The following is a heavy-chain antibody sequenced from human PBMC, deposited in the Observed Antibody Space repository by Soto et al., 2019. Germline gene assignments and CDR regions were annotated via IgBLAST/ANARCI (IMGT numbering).Heavy chain of an antibody. D-gene: IGHD6-19*01. Sequence: QVQLVESGGGVVQPGRSLRLSCAASGFTFSSYGMHWVRQAPGKGLEWVAVIWYDGSNKYYADSVKGRFTISRDNSKNTLYLQINSLRAEDTAGYYGAREPQWLAYACDSCGQGTLVTVSS. CDR3: AREPQWLAYACDS. CDR2: IWYDGSNK. J-gene: IGHJ4*02. V-gene: IGHV3-33*01. CDR1: GFTFSSYG.